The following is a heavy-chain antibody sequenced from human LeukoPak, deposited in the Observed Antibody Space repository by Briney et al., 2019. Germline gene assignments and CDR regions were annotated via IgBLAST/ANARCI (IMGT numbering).Heavy chain of an antibody. CDR1: GFTFSSYE. Sequence: GGSLRLSCAASGFTFSSYEVNWVRQAPGKGLEWVSYISSSGSTIYYADSVKGRFTISRDNAKNSLYLQMNSLRAEDTAVYYCARDPGGANLDYWGQGTLVTVSS. D-gene: IGHD1-14*01. CDR3: ARDPGGANLDY. J-gene: IGHJ4*02. V-gene: IGHV3-48*03. CDR2: ISSSGSTI.